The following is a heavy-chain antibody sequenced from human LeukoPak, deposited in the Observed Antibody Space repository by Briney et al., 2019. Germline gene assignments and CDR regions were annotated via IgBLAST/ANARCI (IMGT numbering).Heavy chain of an antibody. D-gene: IGHD3-3*01. CDR2: IYYSGST. V-gene: IGHV4-59*08. Sequence: SETLSLTCTVSGGSISSYYWSWIRQPPGKGLEWIGYIYYSGSTNYNPSLKSRVTISVDTSKNQFSLKLSSVTAADTAVYHCARHIRYDFWSGYSGTPGAFDIWGQGTMVTVSS. CDR1: GGSISSYY. CDR3: ARHIRYDFWSGYSGTPGAFDI. J-gene: IGHJ3*02.